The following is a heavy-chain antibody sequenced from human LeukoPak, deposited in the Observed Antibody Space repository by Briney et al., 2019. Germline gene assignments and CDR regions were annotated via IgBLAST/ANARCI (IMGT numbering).Heavy chain of an antibody. D-gene: IGHD6-13*01. V-gene: IGHV1-2*02. CDR3: AGGARYSSSWYYYGMDV. J-gene: IGHJ6*02. CDR1: GYTFTGYY. CDR2: INPNSGGT. Sequence: ASVKVSCKASGYTFTGYYMHWVRQAPGQGLEWMGWINPNSGGTNYAQKFQGRVTMTRDTSISTAYMELSRLRSDDTAVYYCAGGARYSSSWYYYGMDVWGQGTTVTVSS.